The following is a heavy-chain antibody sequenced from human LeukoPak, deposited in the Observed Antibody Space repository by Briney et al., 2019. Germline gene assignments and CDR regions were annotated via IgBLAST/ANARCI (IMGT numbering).Heavy chain of an antibody. V-gene: IGHV3-74*01. CDR2: INSDGSST. CDR1: GFTFSSYW. D-gene: IGHD3-10*01. J-gene: IGHJ6*02. Sequence: GRSLRLSCAASGFTFSSYWMHWVRRAPGKGLVWVSRINSDGSSTTYADSVKGRFTISRDNAKNTLYLQMNSLRAEDTAVYFCARDYGRSRDYGMDVWGQGTTVTVSS. CDR3: ARDYGRSRDYGMDV.